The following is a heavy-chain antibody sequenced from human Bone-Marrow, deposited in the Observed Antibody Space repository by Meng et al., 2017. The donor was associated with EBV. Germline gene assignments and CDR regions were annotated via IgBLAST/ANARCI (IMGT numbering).Heavy chain of an antibody. V-gene: IGHV7-4-1*02. J-gene: IGHJ5*02. CDR3: ARAHDSSGYYPLT. CDR2: INTNTGNP. Sequence: QVQLVQSGSELKKPGASGKVACKASGYTFTYSTMNWVRQAPGQGLEWLGWINTNTGNPTYAQGFTGRFVFSLDTSVSTAYLQISSLKAEDTAVYYCARAHDSSGYYPLTWGQGTLVTVSS. D-gene: IGHD3-22*01. CDR1: GYTFTYST.